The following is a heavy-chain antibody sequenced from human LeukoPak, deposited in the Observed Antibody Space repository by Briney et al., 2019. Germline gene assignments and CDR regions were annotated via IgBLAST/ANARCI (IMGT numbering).Heavy chain of an antibody. V-gene: IGHV3-53*01. Sequence: GGSLRLSCAACGFIVSSNYMSWVRQAPGKGLEWVSVIYSGGSTYYADSVKGRFTISRDNSKNTLYLQMNSLRVEDTAVYYCARARGYSYGCDYWGQGTLVTVSS. CDR3: ARARGYSYGCDY. CDR1: GFIVSSNY. CDR2: IYSGGST. J-gene: IGHJ4*02. D-gene: IGHD5-18*01.